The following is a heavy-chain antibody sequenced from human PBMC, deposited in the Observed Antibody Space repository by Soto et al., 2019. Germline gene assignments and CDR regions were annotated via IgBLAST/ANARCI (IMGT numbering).Heavy chain of an antibody. Sequence: QVQLVQSGAEVKKPGSSVKVSCKASVGTFSSYAISWVRQAPGQGLEWMGGIIPIFGTADYAQKFQGRVTITADESTSTAYMKLSSLRSEDTALYYGASHYDRSGYYYRCPDYWGQGTLVSVSS. D-gene: IGHD3-22*01. CDR1: VGTFSSYA. CDR2: IIPIFGTA. J-gene: IGHJ4*02. V-gene: IGHV1-69*12. CDR3: ASHYDRSGYYYRCPDY.